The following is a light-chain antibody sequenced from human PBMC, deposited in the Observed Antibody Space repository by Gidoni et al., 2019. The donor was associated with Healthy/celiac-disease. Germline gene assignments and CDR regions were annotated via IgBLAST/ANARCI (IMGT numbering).Light chain of an antibody. CDR2: GAS. CDR1: QSVSSN. Sequence: LSRSPGERATRSCRASQSVSSNLAGYQQKPGQAPRLLIYGASTRATGIPARFSGSGSGTEFTLTISSLQSEDFAVYYCQQYNNWPPRTFGQGTKVEIK. V-gene: IGKV3-15*01. CDR3: QQYNNWPPRT. J-gene: IGKJ1*01.